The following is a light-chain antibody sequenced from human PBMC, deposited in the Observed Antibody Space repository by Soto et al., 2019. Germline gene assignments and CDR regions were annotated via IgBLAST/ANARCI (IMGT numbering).Light chain of an antibody. CDR3: QQTYKTPLT. Sequence: DIQMTQSPSSLSASVGDRVTITCRASQSISNYLNWDQQRPGKAPKILIYLASSLSSGVPSKFRGSGSGTDFTLTISVLQPEDYATYYCQQTYKTPLTFGQGTKVEIK. J-gene: IGKJ1*01. CDR1: QSISNY. CDR2: LAS. V-gene: IGKV1-39*01.